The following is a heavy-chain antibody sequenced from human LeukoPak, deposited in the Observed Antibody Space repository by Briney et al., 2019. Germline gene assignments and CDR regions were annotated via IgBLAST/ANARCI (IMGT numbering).Heavy chain of an antibody. V-gene: IGHV4-4*07. D-gene: IGHD4-11*01. J-gene: IGHJ5*01. CDR3: AKFATVTVPNWLDF. CDR2: IYTSGST. CDR1: GGSISSYY. Sequence: SETLSLTCTVSGGSISSYYWSWIRQPAGKGLEWIGRIYTSGSTNYNPSLKSRVTMSVDTSKNQFSLKVTSVTAADTAIYYCAKFATVTVPNWLDFWGQGILVTVSS.